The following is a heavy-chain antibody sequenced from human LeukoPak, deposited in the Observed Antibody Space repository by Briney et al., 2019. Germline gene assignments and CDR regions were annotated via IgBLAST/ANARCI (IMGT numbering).Heavy chain of an antibody. CDR2: IYHSGST. Sequence: SETLSLTCTVSGYSISSGYYWGWIRQPPGKGLEWIGSIYHSGSTYYNPSLKSRVTISVDTSKNQFSLKLTSVTAADTAVYYCAGVPESGSYPAYFDYWGQGTLVTVSS. V-gene: IGHV4-38-2*02. CDR3: AGVPESGSYPAYFDY. D-gene: IGHD1-26*01. CDR1: GYSISSGYY. J-gene: IGHJ4*02.